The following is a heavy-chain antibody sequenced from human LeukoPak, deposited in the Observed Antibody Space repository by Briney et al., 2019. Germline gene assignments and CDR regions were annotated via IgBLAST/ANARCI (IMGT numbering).Heavy chain of an antibody. CDR2: ISGSGATT. V-gene: IGHV3-23*01. Sequence: GGSLRLSCAGSQFTFHTYLLSWVRQAPGKGLEWVSSISGSGATTDYADSVKGRFTISRDNVNKTLYLEMSSLRAEDTAVYFCAKDPRAMRPYFFDDWGQGAPVTVSS. CDR1: QFTFHTYL. CDR3: AKDPRAMRPYFFDD. D-gene: IGHD2-21*01. J-gene: IGHJ4*02.